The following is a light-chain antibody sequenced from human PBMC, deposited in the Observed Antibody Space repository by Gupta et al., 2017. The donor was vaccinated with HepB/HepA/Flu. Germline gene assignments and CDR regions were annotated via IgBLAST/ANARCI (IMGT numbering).Light chain of an antibody. CDR3: QTWGTGIQV. CDR1: SGHSSYA. Sequence: QLVLTQSPSASASLAASVTLTCTLSSGHSSYAIAWHQQQPEKGPRYLMKLNSDGSHSKGDGIPDRFSGSSSGAERYLTIPSLQSEDEADYYCQTWGTGIQVFGGGTKLTVL. J-gene: IGLJ3*02. CDR2: LNSDGSH. V-gene: IGLV4-69*01.